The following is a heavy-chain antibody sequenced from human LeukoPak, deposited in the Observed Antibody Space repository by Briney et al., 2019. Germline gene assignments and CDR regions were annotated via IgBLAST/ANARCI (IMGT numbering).Heavy chain of an antibody. CDR2: ISGSGGST. CDR3: ARDDSSGLSIDY. J-gene: IGHJ4*02. CDR1: GFTFSSYA. D-gene: IGHD3-22*01. V-gene: IGHV3-23*01. Sequence: GGSLRLSCAASGFTFSSYAMSWVRQAPGKGLEWVSAISGSGGSTYYADSVKGRFTISRDNSKNTLYLQMNSLRAEDTAVYYRARDDSSGLSIDYWGQGTLVTVSS.